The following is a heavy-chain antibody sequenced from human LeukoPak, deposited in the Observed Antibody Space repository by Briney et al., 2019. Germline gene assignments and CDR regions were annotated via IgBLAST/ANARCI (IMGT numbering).Heavy chain of an antibody. V-gene: IGHV5-51*01. CDR3: ARHLNYHDSTGYYYADY. CDR1: EYSFPNYC. J-gene: IGHJ4*02. Sequence: GESLKISCKHSEYSFPNYCIGWVRQMPGKGLEWMGIIYPDDSETRYSPSFQGQVTLSADKSITTAYLQWSSLKASDTAMYYCARHLNYHDSTGYYYADYWGQGTLVTVSS. D-gene: IGHD3-22*01. CDR2: IYPDDSET.